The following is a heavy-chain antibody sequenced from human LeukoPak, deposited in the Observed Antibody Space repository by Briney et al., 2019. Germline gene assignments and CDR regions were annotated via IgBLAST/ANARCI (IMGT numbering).Heavy chain of an antibody. CDR2: IYYSGTT. Sequence: PSETLSLTCTVSGVSISSYYWSWIRQPPGKGLEWIGYIYYSGTTNYSPSLKSRVTISVDTSKNQFSLKLSSVTAADTAVYYCARRSFSSWSLDYWGQGTLVTVSS. CDR3: ARRSFSSWSLDY. CDR1: GVSISSYY. V-gene: IGHV4-59*08. D-gene: IGHD6-13*01. J-gene: IGHJ4*02.